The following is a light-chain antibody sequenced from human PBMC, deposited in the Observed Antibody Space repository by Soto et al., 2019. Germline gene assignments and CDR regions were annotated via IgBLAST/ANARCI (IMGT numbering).Light chain of an antibody. CDR3: HQYNSDYT. Sequence: DIQMTQSPSTLSAFVGDRVTITCRASQSINNCLAWYQQKPGEAPKLLIYDASSLQSGVPSRFSGSGSGTDFTRTISSLQPDDFATYYCHQYNSDYTFGQGTRLEV. CDR1: QSINNC. J-gene: IGKJ2*01. V-gene: IGKV1-5*01. CDR2: DAS.